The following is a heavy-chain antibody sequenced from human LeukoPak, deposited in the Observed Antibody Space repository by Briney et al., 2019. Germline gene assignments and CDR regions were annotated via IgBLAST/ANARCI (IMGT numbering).Heavy chain of an antibody. D-gene: IGHD2-21*02. CDR1: GFTFTNYW. CDR2: VKPDGSEK. CDR3: ATRGLVVTAPSLDY. V-gene: IGHV3-7*01. Sequence: QPGGSLRLSCAASGFTFTNYWMNWVRHPPGKGLEWVAIVKPDGSEKHYVDSVKGRFTISRDNAMNSLFVQMNSLRAEDTAVYYCATRGLVVTAPSLDYWGQGTLVTVSS. J-gene: IGHJ4*02.